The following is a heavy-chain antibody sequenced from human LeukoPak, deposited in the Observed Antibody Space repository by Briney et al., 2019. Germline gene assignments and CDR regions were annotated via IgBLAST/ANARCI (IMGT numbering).Heavy chain of an antibody. Sequence: PSETLSLTCAVYGGSFSGYYWSWIRQPPGKGLEWIGEINHSGSTNYNPSLKSRVTISVDTSKNQFSLKLSSVTAADTAVYYCARLRITMVRGVKRVYWFDLWGQGTLVTVSS. CDR2: INHSGST. J-gene: IGHJ5*02. CDR1: GGSFSGYY. V-gene: IGHV4-34*01. D-gene: IGHD3-10*01. CDR3: ARLRITMVRGVKRVYWFDL.